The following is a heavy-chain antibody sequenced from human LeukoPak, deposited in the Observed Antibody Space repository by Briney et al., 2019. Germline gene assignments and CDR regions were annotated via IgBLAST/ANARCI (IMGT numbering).Heavy chain of an antibody. CDR2: IYHSGST. CDR1: GYSISSGYY. J-gene: IGHJ6*02. D-gene: IGHD3-10*01. CDR3: ARDQGGSGSYTLYYYYGMDV. V-gene: IGHV4-38-2*02. Sequence: PSETLSLTCTVSGYSISSGYYWGWIRQPPGKGLEWIGSIYHSGSTYYNPSLKSRVTISVDTSKNQFSLKLSSVTAADTAVYYCARDQGGSGSYTLYYYYGMDVWGQGTTVTVSS.